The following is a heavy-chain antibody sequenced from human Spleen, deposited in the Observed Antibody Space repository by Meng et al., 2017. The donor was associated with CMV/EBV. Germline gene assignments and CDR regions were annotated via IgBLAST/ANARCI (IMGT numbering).Heavy chain of an antibody. CDR2: ISSSGSTI. D-gene: IGHD3-3*01. V-gene: IGHV3-11*04. CDR3: VRSKYYDFWSAYYY. J-gene: IGHJ4*02. CDR1: GFTFSDYY. Sequence: GESLKISCAASGFTFSDYYMSWIRQAPGKGLEWVSYISSSGSTIYYADSVRGRFTVSRDNAQNSFYLQMNSLRAEDTALYYCVRSKYYDFWSAYYYWGQGTLVTVSS.